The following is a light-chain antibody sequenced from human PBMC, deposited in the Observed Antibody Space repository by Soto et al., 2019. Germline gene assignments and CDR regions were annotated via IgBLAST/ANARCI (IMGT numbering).Light chain of an antibody. CDR2: GXS. V-gene: IGKV3-15*01. J-gene: IGKJ1*01. CDR3: QQYNRWRRT. CDR1: RSVSSH. Sequence: IVLTHSTATLSVSPGERAIXSCRVSRSVSSHLAWYQQKXGQPPRXXXDGXSTMDRGGPARLSGSGSGTEFTLTISSLQSDDFARYYCQQYNRWRRTFGQGTKVDIK.